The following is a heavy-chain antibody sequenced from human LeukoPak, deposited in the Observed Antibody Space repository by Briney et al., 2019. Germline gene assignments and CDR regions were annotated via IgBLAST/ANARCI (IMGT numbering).Heavy chain of an antibody. Sequence: SETLSLTCTVSGASIRSYYWSWIRQPPGKGLEWIGYIYYSGSTNYNPSLKSRVTISVDTSKNQFSLKLSSVTAADTAVYYCARGPPPDFDYWGRGTLVTVSS. CDR1: GASIRSYY. J-gene: IGHJ4*02. CDR3: ARGPPPDFDY. CDR2: IYYSGST. V-gene: IGHV4-59*12.